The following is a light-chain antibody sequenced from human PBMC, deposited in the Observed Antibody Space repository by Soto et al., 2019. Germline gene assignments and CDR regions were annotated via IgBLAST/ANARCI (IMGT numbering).Light chain of an antibody. V-gene: IGKV3-20*01. CDR1: QSVSSSY. Sequence: EIVLTQSPGTLSLSPGERATLSCRASQSVSSSYLAWYQQKPGQAPRLLIYGASSRATGIPDRFSGSGSGTEFALTISRLEPEDFAVYICQQYGSSPRTFGLGTKVDIK. CDR3: QQYGSSPRT. CDR2: GAS. J-gene: IGKJ1*01.